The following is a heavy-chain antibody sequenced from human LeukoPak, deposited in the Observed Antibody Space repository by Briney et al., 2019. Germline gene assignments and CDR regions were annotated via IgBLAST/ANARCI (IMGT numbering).Heavy chain of an antibody. CDR3: ARAPIVATIEYYMDV. V-gene: IGHV4-39*07. J-gene: IGHJ6*03. CDR1: SGSISSSTYY. D-gene: IGHD5-12*01. Sequence: SETLSLTCTVSSGSISSSTYYWGWVRQPPGTGLEWLGTIYYTGSTNYNPSLKSRVTISVDTSKNQFSLKLSSVTAADTAVYYCARAPIVATIEYYMDVWGKGTTVTVSS. CDR2: IYYTGST.